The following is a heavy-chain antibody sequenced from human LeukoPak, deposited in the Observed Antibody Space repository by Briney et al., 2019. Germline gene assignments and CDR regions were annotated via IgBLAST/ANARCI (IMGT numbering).Heavy chain of an antibody. V-gene: IGHV1-69*13. D-gene: IGHD4-23*01. CDR3: ARETLGGRGYYYYAMDV. Sequence: GASVKVSCKASGGTFSGYAISWVRQAPGQGLEWMGGIIPIFGTANYAQKFQGRVTITADESTSTAYMELSSLRSEDTAVYYCARETLGGRGYYYYAMDVWGQGTTVIVS. CDR1: GGTFSGYA. CDR2: IIPIFGTA. J-gene: IGHJ6*02.